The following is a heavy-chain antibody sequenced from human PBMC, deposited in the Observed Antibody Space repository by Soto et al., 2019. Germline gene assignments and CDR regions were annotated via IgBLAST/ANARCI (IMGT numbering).Heavy chain of an antibody. D-gene: IGHD3-9*01. Sequence: LSLTCTFSGGSVSSSSYYWAWVRQPPGKWLEWIGSVYYSGSTYYNPSLESRVTISVDKSKNQFSLKLMSLSAADTAVYYCGRLEGLATNSYYFDYWGQGALVTVSS. CDR2: VYYSGST. J-gene: IGHJ4*02. CDR1: GGSVSSSSYY. CDR3: GRLEGLATNSYYFDY. V-gene: IGHV4-39*01.